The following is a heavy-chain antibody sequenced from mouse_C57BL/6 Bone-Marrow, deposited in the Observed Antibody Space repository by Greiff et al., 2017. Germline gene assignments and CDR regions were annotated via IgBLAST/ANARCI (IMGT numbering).Heavy chain of an antibody. V-gene: IGHV5-6*01. D-gene: IGHD6-2*01. CDR1: GFTFSSYG. J-gene: IGHJ3*01. Sequence: EVQLVEPGGDLVKPGGSLKLSCAASGFTFSSYGMSWVRQTPDKRLEWVATIRSGGSYTYYPDSVKGRFTISRDNAKNTQYLQMSSLKSEASAMYNCAKHSPMAYWGQGTLVTVSA. CDR3: AKHSPMAY. CDR2: IRSGGSYT.